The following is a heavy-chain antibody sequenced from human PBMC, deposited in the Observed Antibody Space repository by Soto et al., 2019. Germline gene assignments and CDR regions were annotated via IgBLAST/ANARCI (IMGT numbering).Heavy chain of an antibody. CDR2: INSDGSST. CDR3: ASESDSSGFPFAQHYYYDGMDV. CDR1: GFTISSYW. Sequence: GGSLRLSCAASGFTISSYWMHWVRQAPGKGLVWVSRINSDGSSTTYADSVKGRFTISRDNAKDTLYLQMNSLGVEDTAVYYCASESDSSGFPFAQHYYYDGMDVWGQGTTVTVSS. D-gene: IGHD3-22*01. V-gene: IGHV3-74*01. J-gene: IGHJ6*02.